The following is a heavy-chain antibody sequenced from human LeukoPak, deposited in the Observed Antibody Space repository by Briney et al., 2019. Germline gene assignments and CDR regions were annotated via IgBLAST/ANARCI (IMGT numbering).Heavy chain of an antibody. CDR2: ISSSGSTI. D-gene: IGHD6-19*01. CDR3: ARVRAVAGPLDY. Sequence: QPGGSLRLSCAASGFTFSSYEMNWVRQAPGMGLEWVSYISSSGSTIYYADSVKGRFTISRDNAKNSLYLQMNGLRAEDTAVYYCARVRAVAGPLDYWGQGTLVTVSS. V-gene: IGHV3-48*03. J-gene: IGHJ4*02. CDR1: GFTFSSYE.